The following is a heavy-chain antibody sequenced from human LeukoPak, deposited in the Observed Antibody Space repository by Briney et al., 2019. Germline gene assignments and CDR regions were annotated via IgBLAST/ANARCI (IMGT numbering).Heavy chain of an antibody. CDR1: GFTFSSYE. J-gene: IGHJ4*02. D-gene: IGHD6-25*01. V-gene: IGHV3-48*03. CDR2: ISSSGSTI. Sequence: GGSLRLSCAASGFTFSSYEMSWVGQAPGKGLEGVSYISSSGSTIYYADSVKGRFTISRDNAKNSLYLQMNSLRAEDTAVYYCARESTHYAATFDYWGQGTLVTVSS. CDR3: ARESTHYAATFDY.